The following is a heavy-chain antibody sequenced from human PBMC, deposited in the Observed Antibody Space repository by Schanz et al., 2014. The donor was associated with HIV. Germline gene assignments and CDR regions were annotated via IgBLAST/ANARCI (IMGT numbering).Heavy chain of an antibody. D-gene: IGHD5-18*01. J-gene: IGHJ4*02. V-gene: IGHV3-11*04. CDR3: AKSNGGDTAVVQYYFDY. Sequence: VQMLESGGGSVQPGGSLRLSCAASGFTFTDNYMSWIRQAPGKGLEWLSYISVNGATREYADSVKGRFTISRDNARTSLYLNMYSLRAEDTAVYFCAKSNGGDTAVVQYYFDYWGQGTLVSVSS. CDR2: ISVNGATR. CDR1: GFTFTDNY.